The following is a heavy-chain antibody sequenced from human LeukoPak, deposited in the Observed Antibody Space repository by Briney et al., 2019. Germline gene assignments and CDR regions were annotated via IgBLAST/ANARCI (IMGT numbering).Heavy chain of an antibody. V-gene: IGHV1-2*02. CDR2: INLNSGGT. CDR3: ARVKQQLVPNCFDY. CDR1: GYTFTSYG. D-gene: IGHD6-13*01. Sequence: ASVKVSCKASGYTFTSYGISWVRQAPGQGLEWMGWINLNSGGTNYAQKFQGRVTMTRDTSISTAYMELSRLRSDDTAVYYCARVKQQLVPNCFDYWGQGTLVTVSS. J-gene: IGHJ4*02.